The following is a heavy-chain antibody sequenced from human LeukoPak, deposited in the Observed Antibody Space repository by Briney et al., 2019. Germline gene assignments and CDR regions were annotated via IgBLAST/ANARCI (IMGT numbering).Heavy chain of an antibody. J-gene: IGHJ4*02. Sequence: SETLSLTCTVSGGSISSSSYYWGWIRQPPGKGLEWIGSIYCSGSTYYNPSLKSRVTISVDTSKNQFSLKLSSVTAADTAVYYCARGFFGGSPNYWGQGTLVTVSS. V-gene: IGHV4-39*07. D-gene: IGHD1-26*01. CDR2: IYCSGST. CDR1: GGSISSSSYY. CDR3: ARGFFGGSPNY.